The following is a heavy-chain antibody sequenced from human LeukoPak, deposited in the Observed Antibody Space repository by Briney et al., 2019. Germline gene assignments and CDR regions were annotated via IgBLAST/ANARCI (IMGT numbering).Heavy chain of an antibody. CDR2: IYPRDSQI. J-gene: IGHJ5*02. CDR3: ARHTKRPRAGWFDP. V-gene: IGHV5-51*01. Sequence: GESLKISCKASGYNFTTYWIGWVRQMPGKGLEYMGIIYPRDSQIRYSPSFQGQVTTSADKSISTAYLQWTSLKASDTAICYCARHTKRPRAGWFDPWGQGTLVTVSS. D-gene: IGHD6-25*01. CDR1: GYNFTTYW.